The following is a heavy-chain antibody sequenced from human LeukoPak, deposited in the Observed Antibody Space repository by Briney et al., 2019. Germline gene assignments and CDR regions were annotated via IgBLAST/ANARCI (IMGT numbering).Heavy chain of an antibody. Sequence: PSETLSLTCTISGGSISSGGYFWSWIRQHPGKGLEWIAHIYHAGSTHDNPSLRGRVAISLDTSANQFSLRLSSVTAADTAVYFCARATHYSASTGGPYMDVWGQGTTVTVSS. J-gene: IGHJ6*03. CDR2: IYHAGST. CDR1: GGSISSGGYF. D-gene: IGHD3-22*01. CDR3: ARATHYSASTGGPYMDV. V-gene: IGHV4-31*03.